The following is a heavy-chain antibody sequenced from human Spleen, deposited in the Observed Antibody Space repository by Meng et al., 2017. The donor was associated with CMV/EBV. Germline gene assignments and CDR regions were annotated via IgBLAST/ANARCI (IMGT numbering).Heavy chain of an antibody. CDR1: GFTFSSYA. CDR2: INSDGSTT. CDR3: AKDPGYRGVLGDY. J-gene: IGHJ4*02. V-gene: IGHV3-23*01. Sequence: GESLKISCAASGFTFSSYAMSWVRQAPGKGLVWVSRINSDGSTTDYADSVKGRFTISRDNAKNTLYLQMNSLRAEDTAVYYCAKDPGYRGVLGDYWGQGTLVTVSS. D-gene: IGHD6-13*01.